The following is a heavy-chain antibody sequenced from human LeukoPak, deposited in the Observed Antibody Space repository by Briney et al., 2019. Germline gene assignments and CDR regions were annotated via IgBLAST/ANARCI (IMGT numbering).Heavy chain of an antibody. D-gene: IGHD6-13*01. CDR2: INHSGST. CDR1: GGSISSYY. Sequence: PSETLSLTCTVSGGSISSYYWSWIRQPPGKGLEWIGEINHSGSTNYNPSLKSRVTISVDTSKNQFSLKLSSVTAADTAVYYCARSPGIAAAGIPTTFDYWGQGTLVTVSS. CDR3: ARSPGIAAAGIPTTFDY. J-gene: IGHJ4*02. V-gene: IGHV4-34*01.